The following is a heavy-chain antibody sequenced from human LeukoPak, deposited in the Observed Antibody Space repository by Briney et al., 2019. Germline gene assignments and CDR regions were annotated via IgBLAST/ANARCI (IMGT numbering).Heavy chain of an antibody. J-gene: IGHJ3*02. Sequence: PSETLSLTCTVSGGSISSSSYYWGWIRQPPGKGLEWIGSIYYSGSTYYNPSLKSRVTISVDTSKNQFSLRLSSVTAADTAVYYCATGFAITIFGVVTFDAFDIWGQGTMVTVSS. V-gene: IGHV4-39*01. CDR1: GGSISSSSYY. CDR3: ATGFAITIFGVVTFDAFDI. CDR2: IYYSGST. D-gene: IGHD3-3*01.